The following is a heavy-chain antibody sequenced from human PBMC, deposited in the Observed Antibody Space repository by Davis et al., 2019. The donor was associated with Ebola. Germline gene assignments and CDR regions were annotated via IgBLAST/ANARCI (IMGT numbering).Heavy chain of an antibody. D-gene: IGHD4-17*01. Sequence: GESLKISCAASGFTFSSYAMSWVRQAPGKGLEWVSAISGSGGSTYYADSVKGRFTISRDNSKNTLYLQMNSLRAEDTAVYYCAKAVWVTTGGFDYWGQGTLVTVSS. J-gene: IGHJ4*02. CDR3: AKAVWVTTGGFDY. CDR2: ISGSGGST. CDR1: GFTFSSYA. V-gene: IGHV3-23*01.